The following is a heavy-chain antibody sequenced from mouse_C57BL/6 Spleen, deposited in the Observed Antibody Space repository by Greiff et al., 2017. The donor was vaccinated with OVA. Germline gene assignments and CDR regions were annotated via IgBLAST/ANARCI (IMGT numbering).Heavy chain of an antibody. V-gene: IGHV1-64*01. CDR2: IHPNSGST. CDR1: GYTFTSYW. CDR3: ARAGYGNYYFDY. J-gene: IGHJ2*01. D-gene: IGHD2-1*01. Sequence: QVQLQQPGAELVKPGASVKLSCKASGYTFTSYWMHWVKQRPGQGLEWIGMIHPNSGSTNYNEKFKSKATLTVDKSSSTAYMQLSSLTSEDSAVYDCARAGYGNYYFDYWGQGTTLTVSS.